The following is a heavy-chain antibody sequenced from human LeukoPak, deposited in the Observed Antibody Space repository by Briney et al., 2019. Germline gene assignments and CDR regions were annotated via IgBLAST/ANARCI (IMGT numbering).Heavy chain of an antibody. CDR1: GFTFDDYA. CDR3: AKGFGCSGYLRNWFDP. CDR2: ISWNSGSI. Sequence: PGGSLRLSCAASGFTFDDYAMHWVRQAPGKGLEWVSGISWNSGSIGYADSVKGRFTISRDNAKNSLYLQMNSLRAEDTALYYCAKGFGCSGYLRNWFDPWGQGTLVTVSS. J-gene: IGHJ5*02. D-gene: IGHD5-12*01. V-gene: IGHV3-9*01.